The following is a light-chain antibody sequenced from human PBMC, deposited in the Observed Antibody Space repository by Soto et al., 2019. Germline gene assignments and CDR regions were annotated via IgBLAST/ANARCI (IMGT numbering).Light chain of an antibody. Sequence: ENVLTQSPGTLSLSPGERVTLSCRASQGISSSYLAWHQHKPGQAPRLLIYGASSRATGIPDRFSGSGSGTDFTLTINRLEPEDFAVYYCQQYDSSPRTFGQGTKVDIK. V-gene: IGKV3-20*01. CDR3: QQYDSSPRT. CDR1: QGISSSY. J-gene: IGKJ1*01. CDR2: GAS.